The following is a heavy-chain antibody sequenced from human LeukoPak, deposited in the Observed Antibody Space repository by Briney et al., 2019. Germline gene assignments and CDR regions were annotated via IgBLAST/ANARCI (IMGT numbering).Heavy chain of an antibody. CDR3: PRQSYASGWNPFDY. CDR1: GFTFSSFA. CDR2: ISGGGITT. Sequence: GGSLRLSCAASGFTFSSFAMSWVRQAPGKGLKWVSTISGGGITTYYAASAKGRFTISRDNSKNTLYLQMNSLTAEDTAVYYCPRQSYASGWNPFDYWGQGILVTVSS. J-gene: IGHJ4*02. D-gene: IGHD6-19*01. V-gene: IGHV3-23*01.